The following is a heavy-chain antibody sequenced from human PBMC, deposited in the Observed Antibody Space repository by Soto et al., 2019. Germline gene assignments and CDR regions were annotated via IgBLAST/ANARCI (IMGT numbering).Heavy chain of an antibody. D-gene: IGHD2-2*01. CDR2: IGATGDT. J-gene: IGHJ6*02. V-gene: IGHV3-13*01. CDR1: GFSFSTYG. CDR3: ARDKGGCSRTSCSNKIYHFAMDV. Sequence: DVQLVESGGGLVQPGGSLRLSCAASGFSFSTYGMHWVRQVTGKGLEWVSGIGATGDTHYPGSVKGRFSASRENAKNSLYLQMNSLRAGDTAVYYCARDKGGCSRTSCSNKIYHFAMDVWGQGTTVIVSS.